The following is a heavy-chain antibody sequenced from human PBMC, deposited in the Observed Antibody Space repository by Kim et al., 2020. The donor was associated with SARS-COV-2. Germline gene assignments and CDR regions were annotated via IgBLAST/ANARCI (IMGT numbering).Heavy chain of an antibody. V-gene: IGHV3-7*01. J-gene: IGHJ4*02. Sequence: GGSLRLSCAASGFTFRNYWMTWVRQAPGKGLEWVANIKEDGSEKYYVDSVKGRFTISRDNAKNSVYLQMNSLRAEDTALYYCATEGYYYDSSGYYYGRYFDYWAREPWSPSPQ. CDR3: ATEGYYYDSSGYYYGRYFDY. CDR1: GFTFRNYW. CDR2: IKEDGSEK. D-gene: IGHD3-22*01.